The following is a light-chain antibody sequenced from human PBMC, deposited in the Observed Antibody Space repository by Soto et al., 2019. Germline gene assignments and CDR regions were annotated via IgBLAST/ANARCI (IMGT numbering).Light chain of an antibody. V-gene: IGLV2-14*01. CDR2: DVT. CDR3: SSYTSSSTLNV. Sequence: QSALTQPASVSGSPGQSITISCTGTSSDVGDNNYVSWYQQHPGKAPKLMIYDVTHRPSGISNRFSGYKSGNTSSLTISGLQAEDEADYCCSSYTSSSTLNVFGTGTKLTVL. CDR1: SSDVGDNNY. J-gene: IGLJ1*01.